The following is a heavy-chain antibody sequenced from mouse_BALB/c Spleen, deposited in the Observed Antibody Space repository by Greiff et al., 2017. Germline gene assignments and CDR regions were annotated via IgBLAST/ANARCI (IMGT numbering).Heavy chain of an antibody. J-gene: IGHJ4*01. CDR3: ARLLKGYAMDY. CDR1: GFTFSSYA. CDR2: ISSGGSYT. Sequence: EVHVVESGGGLVKPGGSLKLSCAASGFTFSSYAMSWVRQSPEKRLEWVAEISSGGSYTYYPDTVTSRFTISRDNAKNNLYLEMSSLRSEDTAMYYCARLLKGYAMDYWGQGTSVTVSS. V-gene: IGHV5-9-4*01. D-gene: IGHD2-1*01.